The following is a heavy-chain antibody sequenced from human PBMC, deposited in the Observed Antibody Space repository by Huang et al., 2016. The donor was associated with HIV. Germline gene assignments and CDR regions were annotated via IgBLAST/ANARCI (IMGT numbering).Heavy chain of an antibody. J-gene: IGHJ6*02. V-gene: IGHV1-2*02. CDR3: ARVWRPINSGSYPGLHYYYGLDV. Sequence: QVQLVQSGAEVKKPGASVKVSCKASGYTFTDYYIHWVRQAPGQGREWMGWINPTTGGTDYAQKFQGRVTMTRDPSINTAYIELRRLRSDDTALYYCARVWRPINSGSYPGLHYYYGLDVWGQGTTVTVSS. D-gene: IGHD3-10*01. CDR2: INPTTGGT. CDR1: GYTFTDYY.